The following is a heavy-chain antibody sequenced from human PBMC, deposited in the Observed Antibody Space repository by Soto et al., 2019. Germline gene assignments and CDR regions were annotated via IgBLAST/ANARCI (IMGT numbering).Heavy chain of an antibody. V-gene: IGHV4-39*07. CDR1: GGSISISDYY. CDR2: IFYTGST. J-gene: IGHJ5*02. CDR3: ARLLWFGELLNWFDP. D-gene: IGHD3-10*01. Sequence: PSETLSLTCTVSGGSISISDYYWAGIRQPPGKGLEWIGSIFYTGSTYYSPSLKSRVTISLDTSKNQFSLKLSSVTAADTAVYYCARLLWFGELLNWFDPWGQGTLVTVSS.